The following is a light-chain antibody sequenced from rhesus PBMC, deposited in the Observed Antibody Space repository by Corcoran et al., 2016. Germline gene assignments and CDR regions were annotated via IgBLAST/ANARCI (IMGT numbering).Light chain of an antibody. CDR1: QNLVHTDGKTY. CDR3: MPGTRWPPYS. Sequence: DGFMTQSPLFLPFTLGPPAFISCRSCQNLVHTDGKTYFNWLHQTPGQPPRRLIYKVSYRDPGVPDRFSGSEAGTEFTLKISRVEAEDVGVYYCMPGTRWPPYSFGQGTKVEIK. CDR2: KVS. V-gene: IGKV2S9*01. J-gene: IGKJ2*01.